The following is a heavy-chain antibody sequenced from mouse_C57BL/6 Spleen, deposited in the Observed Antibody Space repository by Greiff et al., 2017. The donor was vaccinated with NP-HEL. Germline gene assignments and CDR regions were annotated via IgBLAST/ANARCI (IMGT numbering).Heavy chain of an antibody. CDR2: INPNNGGT. J-gene: IGHJ2*01. Sequence: VQLQQSGPELVKPGASVKISCKASGYTFTDYYMNWVKQSHGKSLEWIGDINPNNGGTSYNQKFKGKATLTVDKSSSTAYMELRSLTSEDSAVYDCASPSLDYWGQGTTLTVSS. V-gene: IGHV1-26*01. CDR3: ASPSLDY. CDR1: GYTFTDYY.